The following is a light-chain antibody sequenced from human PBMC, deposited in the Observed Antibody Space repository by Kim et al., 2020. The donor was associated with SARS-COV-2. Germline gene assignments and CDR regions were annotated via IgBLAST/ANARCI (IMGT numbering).Light chain of an antibody. CDR2: DAS. CDR1: QSVSSY. J-gene: IGKJ1*01. V-gene: IGKV3-11*01. Sequence: SPGERATLSCRASQSVSSYLAWYQQKPGQAPRLLIYDASNRATGIPARFSGSGSGTDFTLTISGLEPEDFAVYYCQQRSNWPPWTFGQGTKVDIK. CDR3: QQRSNWPPWT.